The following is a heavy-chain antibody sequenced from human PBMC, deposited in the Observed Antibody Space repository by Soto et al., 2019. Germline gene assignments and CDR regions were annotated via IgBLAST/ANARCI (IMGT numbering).Heavy chain of an antibody. CDR3: ARAPAGNWTPLRAFDI. D-gene: IGHD1-1*01. J-gene: IGHJ3*02. Sequence: GGSLRLSCAASGFTFSDYYMSWIRQAPGKGLEWVSYISSSGSTTYYADPGKGRFTIPRDNAKNSLYLQMNSLRAEDTAVYYCARAPAGNWTPLRAFDIWGQGTMVTVSS. V-gene: IGHV3-11*01. CDR2: ISSSGSTT. CDR1: GFTFSDYY.